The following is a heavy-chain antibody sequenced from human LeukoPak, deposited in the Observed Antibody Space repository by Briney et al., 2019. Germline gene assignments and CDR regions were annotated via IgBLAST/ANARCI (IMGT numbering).Heavy chain of an antibody. J-gene: IGHJ4*02. V-gene: IGHV4-38-2*02. CDR3: AREGGSGSFPLDY. Sequence: PSETLSLTCTVSGYSISSGYYWGWIRQPPGKGLEWIGSIYHSGSTYYNPSLKSRVTISVDTSKNQFSLKLSSVTAADTAVYYCAREGGSGSFPLDYWGQGTLVTVSS. CDR2: IYHSGST. D-gene: IGHD1-26*01. CDR1: GYSISSGYY.